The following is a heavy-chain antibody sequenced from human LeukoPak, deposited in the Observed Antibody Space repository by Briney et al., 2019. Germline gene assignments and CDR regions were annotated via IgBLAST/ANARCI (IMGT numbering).Heavy chain of an antibody. D-gene: IGHD2-15*01. CDR3: ARGLGGAFDI. V-gene: IGHV4-31*03. Sequence: SETLSLTCTVSGGSISSGGYYWSWIRQHPGKGLEWIGYIYYSGSTYYNPSLKSRVTITVDTSKNQFSLKLSSVAAADTAVYYCARGLGGAFDIWGQGTMVTVSS. J-gene: IGHJ3*02. CDR2: IYYSGST. CDR1: GGSISSGGYY.